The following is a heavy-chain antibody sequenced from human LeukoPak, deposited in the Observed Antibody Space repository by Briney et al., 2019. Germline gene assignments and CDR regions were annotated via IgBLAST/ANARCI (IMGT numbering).Heavy chain of an antibody. J-gene: IGHJ4*02. CDR3: TRDGGSWSHLDY. CDR2: IDTRGKGSAT. CDR1: GFIFSECA. Sequence: AGGSLRLSCEGSGFIFSECAIHWVRQASGKGLEWVGRIDTRGKGSATAYAASVRGRFTLSRDDSKSTAYLQMSSLKTEDTAAYFCTRDGGSWSHLDYWGQGVLVTVSS. V-gene: IGHV3-73*01. D-gene: IGHD1-26*01.